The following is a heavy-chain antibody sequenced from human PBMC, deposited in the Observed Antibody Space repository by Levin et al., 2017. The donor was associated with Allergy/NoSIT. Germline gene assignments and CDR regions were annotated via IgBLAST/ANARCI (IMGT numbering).Heavy chain of an antibody. J-gene: IGHJ4*02. V-gene: IGHV3-30*14. D-gene: IGHD4-17*01. Sequence: GGSLRLSCAASGFTFRNFTMHWVRQAPGRGLEWVALMSFDGSNEYYADSVKGRFTISRDNSKNTLYLQMNSLTTEDTAFYYCAGAVDYGDLDYWGRGTLVTVSS. CDR1: GFTFRNFT. CDR3: AGAVDYGDLDY. CDR2: MSFDGSNE.